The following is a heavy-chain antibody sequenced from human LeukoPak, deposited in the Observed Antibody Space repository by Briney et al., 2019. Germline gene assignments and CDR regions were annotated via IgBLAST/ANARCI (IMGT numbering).Heavy chain of an antibody. CDR2: ISYDGSNK. CDR1: GFTFSSYG. Sequence: GGSLRLSCAASGFTFSSYGMHWVRQAPGKGLEWVAVISYDGSNKYYADSMKGRFTISRDNSKNTLYLQMNSLRAEDTAVYYCARLGIVVPDYWGQGTLVTVSS. J-gene: IGHJ4*02. D-gene: IGHD2-2*01. CDR3: ARLGIVVPDY. V-gene: IGHV3-30*03.